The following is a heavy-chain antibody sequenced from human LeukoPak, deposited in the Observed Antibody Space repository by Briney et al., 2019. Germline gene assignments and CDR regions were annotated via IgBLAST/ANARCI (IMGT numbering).Heavy chain of an antibody. D-gene: IGHD5-12*01. Sequence: SVKVSCKASGGTFSSYAISWVRQAPGQGLEWMGRIIPILGIANYAQKFQGRVTITADKSTSTAYMELSSLRSEDTAVYYCARGSGYDYDSLGAFDIWGQGTMVTVSS. CDR3: ARGSGYDYDSLGAFDI. CDR1: GGTFSSYA. CDR2: IIPILGIA. J-gene: IGHJ3*02. V-gene: IGHV1-69*04.